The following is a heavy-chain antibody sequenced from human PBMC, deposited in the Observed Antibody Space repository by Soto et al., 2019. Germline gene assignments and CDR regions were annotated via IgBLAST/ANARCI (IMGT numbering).Heavy chain of an antibody. D-gene: IGHD2-2*01. Sequence: PSETLSLTCTVSGGSISSGGYYWSWIRQHPGKGLEWIGYIYYSGSTYYNPSLKSRVTISVDTSKNQFSLKLSSVTAADTAVYYCARDTVVVPAARKYYYYYGMDVWGQGTTVTVSS. J-gene: IGHJ6*02. V-gene: IGHV4-31*03. CDR3: ARDTVVVPAARKYYYYYGMDV. CDR1: GGSISSGGYY. CDR2: IYYSGST.